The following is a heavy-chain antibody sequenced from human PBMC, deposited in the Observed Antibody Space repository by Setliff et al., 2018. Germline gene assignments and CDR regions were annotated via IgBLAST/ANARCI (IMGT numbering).Heavy chain of an antibody. CDR2: IYYSGST. V-gene: IGHV4-39*01. Sequence: PSETLSLTCRVSGGSISSGNYYWGLNRQPPGKGLEWVATIYYSGSTYSNPSLKSRLIISVDAPDNQFSVKLSSVTAADTAVYYCARHKYNGSGSYPSLYMDVWGKGIMVTVSS. D-gene: IGHD3-10*01. CDR3: ARHKYNGSGSYPSLYMDV. CDR1: GGSISSGNYY. J-gene: IGHJ6*03.